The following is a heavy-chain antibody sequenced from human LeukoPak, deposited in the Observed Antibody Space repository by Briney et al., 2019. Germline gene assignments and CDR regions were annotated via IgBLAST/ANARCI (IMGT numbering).Heavy chain of an antibody. V-gene: IGHV1-18*01. CDR2: ISAYNGNT. CDR1: GYTFTSYG. D-gene: IGHD6-13*01. Sequence: ASVKVSSKASGYTFTSYGISWVRQAPGQGLEWMGWISAYNGNTNYAQKFQGRVTMTRNTSISTAYMELSSLRSEDTAVYYCARRCGSSSWYYFDYWGQGTLVTVSS. J-gene: IGHJ4*02. CDR3: ARRCGSSSWYYFDY.